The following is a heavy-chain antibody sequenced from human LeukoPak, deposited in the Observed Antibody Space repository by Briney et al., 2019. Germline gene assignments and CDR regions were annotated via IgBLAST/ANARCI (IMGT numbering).Heavy chain of an antibody. CDR1: GGSVSSGSYY. Sequence: SETLSLTCTVSGGSVSSGSYYWSWIRQPPGKGLEWIGYIYYSGSTNYNPSLKSRVTISVDTSKNQFSLKLSSVTAADTAVYYCARGGDGYNSDYWGQGTLVTVSS. CDR3: ARGGDGYNSDY. CDR2: IYYSGST. V-gene: IGHV4-61*01. J-gene: IGHJ4*02. D-gene: IGHD5-24*01.